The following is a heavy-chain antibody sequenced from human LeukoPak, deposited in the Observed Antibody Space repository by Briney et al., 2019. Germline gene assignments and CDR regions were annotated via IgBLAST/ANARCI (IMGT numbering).Heavy chain of an antibody. V-gene: IGHV4-34*01. Sequence: SETLSLTCAVYGGSFSCYYWSWIRQPPGKGLEWIGEINHSGSTNYNPSLKSRVTISVDTSKNQFSLKLSSVTAADTAVYYCARGQNYYYDSSGYFDYWGQGTLVTVSS. D-gene: IGHD3-22*01. CDR3: ARGQNYYYDSSGYFDY. CDR2: INHSGST. J-gene: IGHJ4*02. CDR1: GGSFSCYY.